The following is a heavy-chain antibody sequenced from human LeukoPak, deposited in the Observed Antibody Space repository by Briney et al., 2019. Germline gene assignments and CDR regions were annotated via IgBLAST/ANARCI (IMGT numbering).Heavy chain of an antibody. Sequence: ASVKVSCKASGYTFTDYYMHWMRRAPGQGLEWMGWINPNSGGTNYAQKFQGWVTMTRDTSISTTYMRLSRLTSDDTAVYYCARGARHNWNDVIYGMDVWGTGTTVTVSS. CDR1: GYTFTDYY. D-gene: IGHD1-1*01. CDR2: INPNSGGT. J-gene: IGHJ6*04. V-gene: IGHV1-2*04. CDR3: ARGARHNWNDVIYGMDV.